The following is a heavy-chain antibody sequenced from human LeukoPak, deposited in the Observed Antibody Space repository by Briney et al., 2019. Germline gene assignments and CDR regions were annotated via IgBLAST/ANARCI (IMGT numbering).Heavy chain of an antibody. CDR1: GGTFISYA. V-gene: IGHV1-69*13. D-gene: IGHD2-2*01. Sequence: GASVKVSFKASGGTFISYAISWVRQAPGQGREWMGGIIPIFGTANYAQKFQGRVTITADESTSTAYMELSSLRSEDTAVYYCAREATYCSSTSCYALDYYYGMDVWGKGTTVTVSS. CDR3: AREATYCSSTSCYALDYYYGMDV. CDR2: IIPIFGTA. J-gene: IGHJ6*04.